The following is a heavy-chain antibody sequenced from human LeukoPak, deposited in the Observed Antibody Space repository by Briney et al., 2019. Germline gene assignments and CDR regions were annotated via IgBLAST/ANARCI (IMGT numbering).Heavy chain of an antibody. CDR3: ARSPPWGDLPEYYFDY. V-gene: IGHV1-8*03. D-gene: IGHD3-16*01. Sequence: ASVKVSCKASGYTFTSYDINWVRQATGQGLEWMGWMNSNSGNTGYAQKFQGRVTITRNTSISTAYMELSSLRSEDTAVYYCARSPPWGDLPEYYFDYWGQGTLVTVSS. CDR1: GYTFTSYD. J-gene: IGHJ4*02. CDR2: MNSNSGNT.